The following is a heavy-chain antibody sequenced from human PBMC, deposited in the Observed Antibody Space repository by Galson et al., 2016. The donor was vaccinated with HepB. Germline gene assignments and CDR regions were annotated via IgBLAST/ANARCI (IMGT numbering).Heavy chain of an antibody. CDR3: TRGAVFGGDTYYSMDV. J-gene: IGHJ6*02. Sequence: LRLSCAASGFSFSTYDMHWVRRVIGKGLEWVAGIGTAGDTYYPASLEGRFIVSRDSAKSSLFLQMNSLRVGDTAVYYCTRGAVFGGDTYYSMDVWGQGITVTVSS. V-gene: IGHV3-13*01. D-gene: IGHD3-16*01. CDR1: GFSFSTYD. CDR2: IGTAGDT.